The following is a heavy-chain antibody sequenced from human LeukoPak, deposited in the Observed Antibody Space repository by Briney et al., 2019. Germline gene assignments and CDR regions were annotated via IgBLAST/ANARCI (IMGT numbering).Heavy chain of an antibody. CDR2: INHSGST. CDR3: ARLAHITLELPPDAFDI. V-gene: IGHV4-39*07. Sequence: SETLSLTCTVSGGSISSSSYYWGWIRQPPGKGLEWIGEINHSGSTNYNPSLKSRVTISVDTSKNQFSLKLSSVTAADTAVYYCARLAHITLELPPDAFDIWGQGTMVTVSS. D-gene: IGHD1-7*01. J-gene: IGHJ3*02. CDR1: GGSISSSSYY.